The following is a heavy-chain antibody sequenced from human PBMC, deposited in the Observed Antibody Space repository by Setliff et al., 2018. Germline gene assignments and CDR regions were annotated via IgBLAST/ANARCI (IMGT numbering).Heavy chain of an antibody. V-gene: IGHV3-7*01. CDR2: INQGGSDQ. CDR3: ARDVFDFRTGQAGP. J-gene: IGHJ5*02. Sequence: PGGSLRLSCSASGFTFSSLWMAWVRQAPGKGLEWVANINQGGSDQFYVEPVKGRFTISRDNAKNSLYLQMNSLRVEDTAVYYCARDVFDFRTGQAGPWGQGTLVTVSS. D-gene: IGHD3-3*01. CDR1: GFTFSSLW.